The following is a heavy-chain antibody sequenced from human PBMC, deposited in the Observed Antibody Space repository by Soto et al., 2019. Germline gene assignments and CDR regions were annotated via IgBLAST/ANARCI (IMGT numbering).Heavy chain of an antibody. CDR2: ISWDGGST. Sequence: EVQLVESGGVVVQPGGSLRLSCAASGFTFDDYTMHWVRQAPGKGLEWVSLISWDGGSTYYADSVKGRFTISRDNSKNSLYLQMNSLRTEDTALYYCAKGPIFGVVIPHGMDVWGQGTTVTVSS. V-gene: IGHV3-43*01. D-gene: IGHD3-3*01. J-gene: IGHJ6*02. CDR1: GFTFDDYT. CDR3: AKGPIFGVVIPHGMDV.